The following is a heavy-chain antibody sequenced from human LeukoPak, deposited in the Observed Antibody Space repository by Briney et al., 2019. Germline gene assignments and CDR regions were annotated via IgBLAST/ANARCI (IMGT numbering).Heavy chain of an antibody. J-gene: IGHJ6*03. V-gene: IGHV4-59*11. CDR2: IYYSGGT. Sequence: SETLSLTCTVSGGAISSHYWSWIRQPPGKGLEWIGYIYYSGGTNYNPSLKSRVTISVDTSKNQFSLKLSSVTAADTAVYYCARVWDYYYMDVWGKGTTVTVSS. CDR1: GGAISSHY. CDR3: ARVWDYYYMDV. D-gene: IGHD3-16*01.